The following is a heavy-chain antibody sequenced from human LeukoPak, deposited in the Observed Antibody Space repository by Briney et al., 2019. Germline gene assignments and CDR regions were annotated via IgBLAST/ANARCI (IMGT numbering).Heavy chain of an antibody. CDR1: GFPFSSYA. CDR2: IRYDGSNQ. Sequence: GGSLRLSWVASGFPFSSYAMHWVRQAPGKGLEWVAVIRYDGSNQYQADSVKGRFAISRDNSKNTVHLQMISLRPEDTAVYYCARDRLPSEAYFYYMDVWGTGTTVTVSS. D-gene: IGHD5-12*01. J-gene: IGHJ6*03. CDR3: ARDRLPSEAYFYYMDV. V-gene: IGHV3-30*02.